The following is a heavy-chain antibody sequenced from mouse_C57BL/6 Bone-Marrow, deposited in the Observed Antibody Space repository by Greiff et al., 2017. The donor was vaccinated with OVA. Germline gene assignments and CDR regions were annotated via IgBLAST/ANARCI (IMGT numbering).Heavy chain of an antibody. CDR2: INSDGSAI. D-gene: IGHD2-1*01. CDR3: MRYGNCWYFDV. CDR1: GFTFSGFW. J-gene: IGHJ1*03. V-gene: IGHV11-2*01. Sequence: EVKLVETGGGLVQPGGSRGLSCEGSGFTFSGFWMSWVRQTPGKTLEWIGDINSDGSAINYAPYIKGRFTIFRDNDKSTLYLQMSTVRSEDTATYFCMRYGNCWYFDVWGTGTTVTVSS.